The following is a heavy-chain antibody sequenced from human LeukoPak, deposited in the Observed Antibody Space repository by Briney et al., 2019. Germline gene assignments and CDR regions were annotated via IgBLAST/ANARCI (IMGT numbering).Heavy chain of an antibody. Sequence: PGGSLRLSCAASGFTVSSNYMSWVRQAPGKGLEWVSAISGNGGTTYYADSVKGRFTISRDNSKNTLYLQMNSLRAEDTAIYYCAKNGDRGAYCTGGTCYPYFYYYMDVWGKGTTVTI. V-gene: IGHV3-23*01. D-gene: IGHD2-15*01. J-gene: IGHJ6*03. CDR3: AKNGDRGAYCTGGTCYPYFYYYMDV. CDR1: GFTVSSNY. CDR2: ISGNGGTT.